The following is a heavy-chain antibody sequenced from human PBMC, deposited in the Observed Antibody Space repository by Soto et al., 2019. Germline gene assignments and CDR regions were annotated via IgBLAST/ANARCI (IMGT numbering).Heavy chain of an antibody. CDR3: ATSSWFSIDA. V-gene: IGHV4-4*02. J-gene: IGHJ3*01. CDR2: IYHSGTT. Sequence: QVQLQESGPGLVKPSETLSLTCDVSTDSIDSSTWWSWVRQPPGKGREWIGEIYHSGTTNYNPSLTSRAAMSVDKSTKQFSLKLTSVTAADTAVYYCATSSWFSIDAWGQGTMVTVSS. CDR1: TDSIDSSTW. D-gene: IGHD6-13*01.